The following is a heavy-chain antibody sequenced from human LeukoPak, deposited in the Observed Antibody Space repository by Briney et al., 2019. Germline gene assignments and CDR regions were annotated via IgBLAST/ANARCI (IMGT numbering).Heavy chain of an antibody. V-gene: IGHV4-59*01. CDR1: GGSISSYY. D-gene: IGHD5-18*01. Sequence: SETLSLTCTVSGGSISSYYWSWIRQPPGKGLEWIGYIYYSGSTNYNPSLKSRVTISVDTSKNQFSLKLSSVTAADTAVYYCARDLGYSYPEGWFDPWGQGTLITVSS. CDR3: ARDLGYSYPEGWFDP. CDR2: IYYSGST. J-gene: IGHJ5*02.